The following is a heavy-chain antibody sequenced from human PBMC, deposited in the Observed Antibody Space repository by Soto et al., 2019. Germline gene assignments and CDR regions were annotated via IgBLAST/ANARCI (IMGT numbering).Heavy chain of an antibody. V-gene: IGHV1-69*01. D-gene: IGHD6-13*01. J-gene: IGHJ5*02. CDR2: IIPIFGTA. Sequence: QVQLVQSGAEVKKPGSSVKVSCKASGGTFSSYAISWVRQAPGQGLEWMGGIIPIFGTANYAQKFQGRVTITADESTRTAYRELSSLRSEDTAVYYCARLGTPYYSSSWGNWFDPWGQGTLVTVSS. CDR1: GGTFSSYA. CDR3: ARLGTPYYSSSWGNWFDP.